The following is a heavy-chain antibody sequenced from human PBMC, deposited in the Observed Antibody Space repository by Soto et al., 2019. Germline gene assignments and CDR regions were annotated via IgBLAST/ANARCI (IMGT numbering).Heavy chain of an antibody. CDR1: GGSFSGSY. CDR3: ASGRRTENY. Sequence: QVQLQQWGAGLLKPSETLSLTCAVYGGSFSGSYWSWIRQPPGKGLEWIGEINDRGSTNYNPSLKRRVTISVDTSKNQFTLKLSSVTAADTAVYYCASGRRTENYWGQGALVTVSS. J-gene: IGHJ4*02. V-gene: IGHV4-34*01. CDR2: INDRGST.